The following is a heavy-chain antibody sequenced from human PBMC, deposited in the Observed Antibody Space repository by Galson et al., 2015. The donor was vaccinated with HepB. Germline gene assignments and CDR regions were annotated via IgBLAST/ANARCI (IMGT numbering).Heavy chain of an antibody. CDR2: INAGNGNT. V-gene: IGHV1-3*01. J-gene: IGHJ4*02. CDR3: ARDSGGWSYFDY. CDR1: GYTFTSYA. D-gene: IGHD6-19*01. Sequence: SVKVSCKASGYTFTSYAMHWVRQAPGQRLEWMGWINAGNGNTKYSQKFQGRVTITRATSATIAYLELSSLRSADTAVYYCARDSGGWSYFDYWGQGTLVTVSS.